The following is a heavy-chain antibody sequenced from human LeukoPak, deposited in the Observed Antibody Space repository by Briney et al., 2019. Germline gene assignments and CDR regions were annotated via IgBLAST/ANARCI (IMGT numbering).Heavy chain of an antibody. D-gene: IGHD3-10*01. Sequence: GGSLRLSCAASGFSFSSYAMSWVRQAPGKGLEWVSTISGSGGSTYYADSVKGRFTISRDNSKNTLYLQMYSLRADDTAVYYCAKDQDPHSYGSGSYAPFDYWGQGTLVTVSS. J-gene: IGHJ4*02. CDR1: GFSFSSYA. CDR2: ISGSGGST. V-gene: IGHV3-23*01. CDR3: AKDQDPHSYGSGSYAPFDY.